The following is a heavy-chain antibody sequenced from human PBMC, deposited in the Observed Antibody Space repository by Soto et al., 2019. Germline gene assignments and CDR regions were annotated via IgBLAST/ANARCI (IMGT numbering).Heavy chain of an antibody. CDR1: GTSISSSR. V-gene: IGHV4-59*01. CDR2: VFYSGRT. CDR3: ARGYYDSSGQSNTFDI. J-gene: IGHJ3*02. Sequence: SETLSRTGTVAGTSISSSRWSLIRQSPGRGMKWIGHVFYSGRTNSNPSLKSRVTISVDTSKNQFSLKLKSVTAADTAVYYCARGYYDSSGQSNTFDIWGQGTMVTVSS. D-gene: IGHD3-22*01.